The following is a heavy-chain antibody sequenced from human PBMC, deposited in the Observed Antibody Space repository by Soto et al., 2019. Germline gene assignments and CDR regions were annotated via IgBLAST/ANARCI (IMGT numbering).Heavy chain of an antibody. V-gene: IGHV4-4*07. Sequence: SETLSLTCVVSGASISTSYWSWVRQPAGKRLQWIGRIFADGNTNSRPSLKGRVSMAIDKSQSQISLQLASVPAADTATYYCVRDVIVALDYWGQGAQVTVSS. D-gene: IGHD2-21*01. CDR3: VRDVIVALDY. CDR2: IFADGNT. CDR1: GASISTSY. J-gene: IGHJ4*02.